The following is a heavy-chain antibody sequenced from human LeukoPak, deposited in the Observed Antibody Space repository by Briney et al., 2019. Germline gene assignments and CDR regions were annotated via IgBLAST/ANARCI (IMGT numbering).Heavy chain of an antibody. D-gene: IGHD3-10*01. V-gene: IGHV4-34*01. CDR1: GGSFSGYY. J-gene: IGHJ4*02. CDR3: ATGPRFITMVRGVKRGSYLDD. Sequence: PSETLSLTCAVYGGSFSGYYWSWIRQPPGKGLEWIWEINHSGSTNYNPSLKSRVTISVDTSKNQFSLKLSSVTAADTAVYYCATGPRFITMVRGVKRGSYLDDWGQGTLVTVSA. CDR2: INHSGST.